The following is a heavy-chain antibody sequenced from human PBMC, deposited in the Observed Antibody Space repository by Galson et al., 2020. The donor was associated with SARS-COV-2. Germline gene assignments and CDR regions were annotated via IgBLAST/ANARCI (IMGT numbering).Heavy chain of an antibody. V-gene: IGHV3-23*01. CDR3: AKDAGLGEWELPSEDY. J-gene: IGHJ4*02. D-gene: IGHD1-26*01. CDR2: ISGSGGST. CDR1: GFTFSSYA. Sequence: GESLKISCAASGFTFSSYAMSWVRQAPGKGLEWVSAISGSGGSTYYADSVKGRFTISRDNSKNTLYLQMNSLRAEDTAVYYCAKDAGLGEWELPSEDYWGQGTLVTVSS.